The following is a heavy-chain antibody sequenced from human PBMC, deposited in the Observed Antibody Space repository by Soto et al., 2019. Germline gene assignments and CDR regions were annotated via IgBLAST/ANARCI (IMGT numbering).Heavy chain of an antibody. CDR2: IKSKSSGGTT. CDR1: GFIFRNAW. J-gene: IGHJ5*01. D-gene: IGHD4-4*01. Sequence: QLVESGGGLVKPGGSIRLSCAASGFIFRNAWMSWVRQAPGKGLEWVGRIKSKSSGGTTDYAAPVEGRVTISRDDSKSTLFLQMTSLTMEDTAVYFCASEKGWRQSPLDSWCQGALVTVSS. CDR3: ASEKGWRQSPLDS. V-gene: IGHV3-15*01.